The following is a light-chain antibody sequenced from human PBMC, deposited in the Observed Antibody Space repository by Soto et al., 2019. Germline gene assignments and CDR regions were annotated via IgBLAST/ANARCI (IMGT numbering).Light chain of an antibody. CDR1: QSVLYSSNNTNY. CDR3: QQSYSTPGPT. V-gene: IGKV4-1*01. CDR2: WAS. J-gene: IGKJ4*01. Sequence: DIVMTQSPDSLAVSLGDRATINCKSSQSVLYSSNNTNYLAWYPQKAGQPPKLLIYWASTRESGVPDRFNGSGSGTDFPLTISSLRAEDVAGYYFQQSYSTPGPTFGGGTKVEIK.